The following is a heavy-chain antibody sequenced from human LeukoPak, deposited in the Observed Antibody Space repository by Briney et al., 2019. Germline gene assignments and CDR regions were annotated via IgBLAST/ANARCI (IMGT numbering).Heavy chain of an antibody. CDR2: ISGSGGST. CDR3: ARSYPTGSHYSAYY. J-gene: IGHJ4*02. CDR1: GFTFSSYA. Sequence: GGSLRLSCAASGFTFSSYAMSWVRQAPGKGLEWVSAISGSGGSTYYADSVKGRFTISRDDSKNTLYLQMNGLRTEDTAVYFCARSYPTGSHYSAYYWGQGTLVTVSS. V-gene: IGHV3-23*01. D-gene: IGHD1-26*01.